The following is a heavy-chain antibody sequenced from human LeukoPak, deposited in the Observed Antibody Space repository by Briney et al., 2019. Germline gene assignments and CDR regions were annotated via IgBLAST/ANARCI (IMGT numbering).Heavy chain of an antibody. CDR3: ARGSPGYFQH. CDR2: IYYSGST. CDR1: GGSISSSSYY. V-gene: IGHV4-39*01. J-gene: IGHJ1*01. Sequence: SETLSLTCTVSGGSISSSSYYWGWIRQPPGKGLEWIGSIYYSGSTYYNPSLKSRVTISVDTSKNQFSLKLSSVTAADTAVYYCARGSPGYFQHWGQGTLATVSS.